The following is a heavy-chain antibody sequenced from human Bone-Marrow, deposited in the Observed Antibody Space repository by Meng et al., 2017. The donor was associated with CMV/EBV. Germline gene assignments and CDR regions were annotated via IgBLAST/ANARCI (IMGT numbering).Heavy chain of an antibody. Sequence: GGSLRLSCAASGFTFSSYEMNWVRQAPGKGLEWVSYISSSGSTIYYADSVKGRFTISRDNAKNSLYLQMNSLRAEDTAVYYCARDRLVLFFMGDYYYGMDVWGQGTTVTGYS. D-gene: IGHD1-26*01. V-gene: IGHV3-48*03. J-gene: IGHJ6*01. CDR1: GFTFSSYE. CDR2: ISSSGSTI. CDR3: ARDRLVLFFMGDYYYGMDV.